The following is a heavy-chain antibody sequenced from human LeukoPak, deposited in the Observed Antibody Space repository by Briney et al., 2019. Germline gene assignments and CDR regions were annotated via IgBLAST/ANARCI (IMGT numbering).Heavy chain of an antibody. CDR1: GGSFSGYY. Sequence: PSETPSLTCAVYGGSFSGYYWSWIRQPPGKGLEWIGEINHSGSTNYNPSLKSRGTISVDTSKNQFSLKLSSVTGADTAVYYCAXXXGDXVWGSYRYQLDYWGQGTLVTVSS. CDR2: INHSGST. CDR3: AXXXGDXVWGSYRYQLDY. V-gene: IGHV4-34*01. J-gene: IGHJ4*02. D-gene: IGHD3-16*02.